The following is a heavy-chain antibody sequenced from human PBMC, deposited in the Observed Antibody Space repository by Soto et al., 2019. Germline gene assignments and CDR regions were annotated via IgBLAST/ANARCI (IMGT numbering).Heavy chain of an antibody. CDR1: GFSLTTSGVS. D-gene: IGHD6-19*01. CDR3: THGLGGWQSDY. Sequence: QITLKESGPTLVKPTQTLTLTCTFSGFSLTTSGVSVGWIRQPPGKALEWLALVYWDDDKRYSPALKSRLTITKDTSKNQVVLTMTNMDPVDTATYYCTHGLGGWQSDYCGEGTLVTVSA. CDR2: VYWDDDK. J-gene: IGHJ4*02. V-gene: IGHV2-5*02.